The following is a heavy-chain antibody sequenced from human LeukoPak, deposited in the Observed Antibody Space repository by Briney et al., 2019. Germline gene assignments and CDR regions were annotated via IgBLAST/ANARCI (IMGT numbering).Heavy chain of an antibody. V-gene: IGHV3-49*04. J-gene: IGHJ4*02. CDR2: IREKTYSGAT. CDR1: GFTFGDYG. D-gene: IGHD5-12*01. CDR3: TRDRGYSGYALYDL. Sequence: GGSLRLSCTGSGFTFGDYGMSWVRQAPGKGLEGVGWIREKTYSGATEYAASGKGRFTISRDDSKSLSYLQMNSLKIEDTAVYFCTRDRGYSGYALYDLWGQGTLVTVSS.